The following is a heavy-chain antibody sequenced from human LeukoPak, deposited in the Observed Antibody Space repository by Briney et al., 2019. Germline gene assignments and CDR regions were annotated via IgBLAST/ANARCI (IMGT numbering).Heavy chain of an antibody. D-gene: IGHD6-13*01. CDR3: ARGPRILAAGSYYFDY. V-gene: IGHV3-11*01. CDR2: INVNGGAM. CDR1: GFSFKDYY. J-gene: IGHJ4*02. Sequence: GGSLRPSCAASGFSFKDYYFSWIRQAPGKGLEWVSFINVNGGAMYYADFVKGRFTISRDNAKSSLYLEMNSLRVEETVVYYCARGPRILAAGSYYFDYWGQGSLVTVSS.